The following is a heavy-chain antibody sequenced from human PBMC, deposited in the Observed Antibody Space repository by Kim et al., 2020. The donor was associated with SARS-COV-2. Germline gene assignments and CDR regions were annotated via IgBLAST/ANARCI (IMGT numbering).Heavy chain of an antibody. J-gene: IGHJ5*02. CDR1: GGSISSYY. D-gene: IGHD6-19*01. CDR2: IYYSGSN. Sequence: SETLSLTCTVSGGSISSYYWSWIRQPPGKGLECIGYIYYSGSNNYNPSLKSRVTISVDTSKNQFSLKLSSVTAADTAVYYCARAVAEVSCFDPWGQGTLVTVSS. V-gene: IGHV4-59*01. CDR3: ARAVAEVSCFDP.